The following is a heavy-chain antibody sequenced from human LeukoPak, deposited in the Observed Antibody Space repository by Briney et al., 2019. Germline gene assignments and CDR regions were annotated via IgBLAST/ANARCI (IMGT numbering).Heavy chain of an antibody. CDR2: IYYSGRT. Sequence: PSETLSLTCSLSGDCVSRSDSYWAWIRQPPGKGLEWIGTIYYSGRTSYSPSLKSRGTKSVDPSNNQFSLSLRSVTAADTALYYCARRRYYDGSGYLEWGQGTLLSVSS. CDR1: GDCVSRSDSY. D-gene: IGHD3-22*01. J-gene: IGHJ1*01. V-gene: IGHV4-39*01. CDR3: ARRRYYDGSGYLE.